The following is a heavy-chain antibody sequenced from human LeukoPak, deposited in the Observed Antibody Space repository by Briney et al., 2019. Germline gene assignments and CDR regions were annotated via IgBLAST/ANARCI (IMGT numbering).Heavy chain of an antibody. Sequence: GGSLRLSCAASGFTFSSYGMHWVRQAPGKGLEWVAVISYDGSNKYYADSVKGRFTISRDNSKNTLYLQMNSLRAEDTAVYYCAKEIEGDYYYYYYGMDVWGQGTTVTVSS. CDR2: ISYDGSNK. D-gene: IGHD2-21*02. J-gene: IGHJ6*02. CDR1: GFTFSSYG. V-gene: IGHV3-30*18. CDR3: AKEIEGDYYYYYYGMDV.